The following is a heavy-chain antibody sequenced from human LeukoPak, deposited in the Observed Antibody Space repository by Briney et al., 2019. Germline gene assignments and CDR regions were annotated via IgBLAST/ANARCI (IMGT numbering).Heavy chain of an antibody. CDR3: ARRRIAVAGTGTLHSRTYYFDY. Sequence: SETLSLTCTVSGGSISSSSYYWGWIRQPPGKGLEWIGSIYYSGSTYYNPSLKSRVTISVDTSKNQFSLKLSSVTAADTAVYYCARRRIAVAGTGTLHSRTYYFDYWGQGTLVTVSS. CDR1: GGSISSSSYY. V-gene: IGHV4-39*07. D-gene: IGHD6-19*01. J-gene: IGHJ4*02. CDR2: IYYSGST.